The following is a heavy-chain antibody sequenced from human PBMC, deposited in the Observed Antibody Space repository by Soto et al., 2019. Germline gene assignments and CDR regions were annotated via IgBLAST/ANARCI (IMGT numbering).Heavy chain of an antibody. CDR2: ISSSSIYI. Sequence: GGSLRLSCAASGFTFSSYGMNWVRQAPWKGLEWVSSISSSSIYIYYADSVKGRFTISRDNAKNSLYLQMNSLRAEDTAVYYCASFDYSYDSSGSRQYAFDIWGQGTMVTVSS. J-gene: IGHJ3*02. V-gene: IGHV3-21*01. CDR3: ASFDYSYDSSGSRQYAFDI. D-gene: IGHD3-22*01. CDR1: GFTFSSYG.